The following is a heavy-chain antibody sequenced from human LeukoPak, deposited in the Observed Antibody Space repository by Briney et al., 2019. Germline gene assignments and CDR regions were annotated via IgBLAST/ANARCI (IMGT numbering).Heavy chain of an antibody. CDR1: GFTFSSYA. CDR2: ISGSGGST. V-gene: IGHV3-23*01. Sequence: GGSLRLSCAASGFTFSSYAMSWVRQAPGKGLEWVSAISGSGGSTYYADSVKGRFTIPRDNSKNTLYLQMNSLRAEDTAVYYCAKLQWLVRYLGDAFDIWGQGTMVTVSS. CDR3: AKLQWLVRYLGDAFDI. D-gene: IGHD6-19*01. J-gene: IGHJ3*02.